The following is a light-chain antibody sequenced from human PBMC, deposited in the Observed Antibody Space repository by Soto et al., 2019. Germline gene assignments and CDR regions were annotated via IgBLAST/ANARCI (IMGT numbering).Light chain of an antibody. Sequence: QSVLTQPRSVSGSPGQSVTISCTGSSSDVGGYNFVSWYHQSPGKAPRLMIFDVDKRPSGVPDRFSGSKSGSTASLTISGLQAEDEADYYCCSYAGSYTWVFGGGTKLTVL. CDR3: CSYAGSYTWV. V-gene: IGLV2-11*01. J-gene: IGLJ3*02. CDR2: DVD. CDR1: SSDVGGYNF.